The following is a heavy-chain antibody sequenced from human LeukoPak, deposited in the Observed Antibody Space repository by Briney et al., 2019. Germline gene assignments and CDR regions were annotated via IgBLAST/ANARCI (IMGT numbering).Heavy chain of an antibody. CDR3: ARGGATPFDY. Sequence: SETLSLTCTVSVGSIRDYYWSWIRQRPGKGLEWIGYIYYSGSTNYNPSLKSRVTLSVDTSKNQFSLKLSSVPAAAAAVYYCARGGATPFDYWGQGTLVTVSS. CDR2: IYYSGST. CDR1: VGSIRDYY. J-gene: IGHJ4*02. D-gene: IGHD1-26*01. V-gene: IGHV4-59*01.